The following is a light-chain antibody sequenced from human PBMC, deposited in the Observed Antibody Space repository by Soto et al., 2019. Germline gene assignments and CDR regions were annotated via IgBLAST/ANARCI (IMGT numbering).Light chain of an antibody. CDR2: DAS. J-gene: IGKJ1*01. V-gene: IGKV3-11*01. Sequence: EIVMTQYPATLYLSPGERATLSWGASQSVSSNLAWYQQKPGQAPRLLIYDASNRATGIPARFSGSGSGTDFTLTISSLETEDFAVYDCQQRSNWPRTFCQGTKVDIK. CDR3: QQRSNWPRT. CDR1: QSVSSN.